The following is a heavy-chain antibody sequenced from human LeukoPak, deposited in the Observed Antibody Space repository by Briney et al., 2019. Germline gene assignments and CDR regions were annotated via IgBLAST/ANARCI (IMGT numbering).Heavy chain of an antibody. CDR1: GYTFTSYD. V-gene: IGHV1-8*03. CDR3: ARRWVGHTLRYFDWLLLSGDPGGGAFDI. J-gene: IGHJ3*02. CDR2: MNPNSGNT. D-gene: IGHD3-9*01. Sequence: GASVKVSCKASGYTFTSYDINWVRQATGQGLEWMGWMNPNSGNTGYAQKFQGRVTITRNTSISTAYMELSSLRSEDTAVYYCARRWVGHTLRYFDWLLLSGDPGGGAFDIWGQGTMVTVSS.